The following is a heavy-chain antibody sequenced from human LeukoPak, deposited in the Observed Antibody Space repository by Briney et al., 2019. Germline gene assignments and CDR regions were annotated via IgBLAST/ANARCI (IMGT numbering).Heavy chain of an antibody. V-gene: IGHV1-2*02. CDR3: ARDPYCSSTSCYNTYFDY. D-gene: IGHD2-2*02. CDR2: INPNSGGT. J-gene: IGHJ4*02. CDR1: GYTFTGYY. Sequence: GASVKVSCKASGYTFTGYYMHWVRQAPGQGLEWMGWINPNSGGTNYAQKLQGRVTMTRDTSISTAYMELSRLRSDDTAVYYCARDPYCSSTSCYNTYFDYWGQGTLVTVSS.